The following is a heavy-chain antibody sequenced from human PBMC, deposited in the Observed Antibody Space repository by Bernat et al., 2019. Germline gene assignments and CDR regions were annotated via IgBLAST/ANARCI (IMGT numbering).Heavy chain of an antibody. CDR1: GFTLSSYG. J-gene: IGHJ6*02. CDR2: IWYDGSNK. V-gene: IGHV3-33*08. Sequence: QVQVVESGGGVVQPGRSLRLSCAASGFTLSSYGMHWVRQAPGKGLEWVAVIWYDGSNKYYADSVKGRFTISRDNSKNTLYLQMNSLRAEDTAVYYCARDSGIAVAGTNYYYYYGMDVWGQGTTVTVSS. CDR3: ARDSGIAVAGTNYYYYYGMDV. D-gene: IGHD6-19*01.